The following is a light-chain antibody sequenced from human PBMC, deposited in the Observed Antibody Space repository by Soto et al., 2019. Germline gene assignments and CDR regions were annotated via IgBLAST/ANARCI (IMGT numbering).Light chain of an antibody. J-gene: IGLJ1*01. Sequence: QSALTQPPSASGSPGQPVTISCTGTSSDVGGYDYVSWYQQYPGKAPKLLIYEVPKRPSGVPDRCSGSKTGNTASLTVSGLQADDEADYYCTSYAGDNNALFGTGTKLTVL. CDR1: SSDVGGYDY. V-gene: IGLV2-8*01. CDR2: EVP. CDR3: TSYAGDNNAL.